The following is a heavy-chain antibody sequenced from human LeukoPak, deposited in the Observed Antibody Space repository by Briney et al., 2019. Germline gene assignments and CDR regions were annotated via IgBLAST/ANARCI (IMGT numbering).Heavy chain of an antibody. CDR3: ARDPIFCTNGVCPYFDC. J-gene: IGHJ4*02. D-gene: IGHD2-8*01. V-gene: IGHV3-64*01. CDR1: GFTFRSHV. Sequence: GGSLRLSCEGSGFTFRSHVMHWVRQAPGKGLEYVSAISGNGANTNYANSVKGRFTISRDNSKNTLYLQMGSLRAEDMAVYYCARDPIFCTNGVCPYFDCWGQGTLVTVSS. CDR2: ISGNGANT.